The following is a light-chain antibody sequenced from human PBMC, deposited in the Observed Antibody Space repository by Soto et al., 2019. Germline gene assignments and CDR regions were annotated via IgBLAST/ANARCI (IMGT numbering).Light chain of an antibody. V-gene: IGKV3-20*01. J-gene: IGKJ2*01. CDR2: GAS. CDR1: QSVSSSY. CDR3: QQYGSSPNT. Sequence: EIVLTQSPGTLSLSPGERATLSCRASQSVSSSYLAWYHQKPGQSPSLLIYGASSRDTGIPDRFSGSGSGTDFNLTISRLEPEDFAVYYWQQYGSSPNTFGQGTQLEIK.